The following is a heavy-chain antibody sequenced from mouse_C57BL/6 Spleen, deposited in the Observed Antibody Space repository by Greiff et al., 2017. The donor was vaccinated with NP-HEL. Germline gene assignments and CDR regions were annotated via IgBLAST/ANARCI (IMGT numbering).Heavy chain of an antibody. CDR3: ARGKFITSDFDV. D-gene: IGHD1-1*01. J-gene: IGHJ1*03. Sequence: EVKLVESGGGLVKPGGSLKLSCAASGFTFSSYAMSWVRQTPEKRLEWVATISDGGSYTYYPDNVKGRFTISRDNAKNNLYLQMSHLKSEDTAMYYCARGKFITSDFDVWGTGTTVTVSS. V-gene: IGHV5-4*03. CDR2: ISDGGSYT. CDR1: GFTFSSYA.